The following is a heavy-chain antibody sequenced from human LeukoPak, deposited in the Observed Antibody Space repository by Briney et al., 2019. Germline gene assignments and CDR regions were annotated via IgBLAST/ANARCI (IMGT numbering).Heavy chain of an antibody. CDR3: ARDPTTVTKGLDI. V-gene: IGHV4-59*11. Sequence: SQTLSLTCTVSGGSFSSHYWSWIRQPPGKGLEWIGYISYIGSTNYNPSLKSRVTISVDTSKNQFSLKLSSVTAADTAVYYCARDPTTVTKGLDIWGQGTMVTVSS. CDR1: GGSFSSHY. CDR2: ISYIGST. D-gene: IGHD4-17*01. J-gene: IGHJ3*02.